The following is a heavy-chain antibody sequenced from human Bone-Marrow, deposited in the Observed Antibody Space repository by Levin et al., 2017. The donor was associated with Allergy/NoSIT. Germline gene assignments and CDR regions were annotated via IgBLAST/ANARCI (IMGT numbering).Heavy chain of an antibody. V-gene: IGHV4-59*11. J-gene: IGHJ6*02. Sequence: SQTLSLPCTVSGDSIPSHYWNWIRQPPGKGLEWIGHIIYSGSATYNPSLQSRVTIAVDTSKNQLSLKLRSVTAADTGVYYCARVDTSGFDADRYYYDGLDVWGQGTTVTVSS. CDR3: ARVDTSGFDADRYYYDGLDV. CDR2: IIYSGSA. CDR1: GDSIPSHY. D-gene: IGHD3-22*01.